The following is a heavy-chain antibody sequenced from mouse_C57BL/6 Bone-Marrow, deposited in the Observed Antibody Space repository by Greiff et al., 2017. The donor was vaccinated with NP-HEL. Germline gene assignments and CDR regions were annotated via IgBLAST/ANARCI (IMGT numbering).Heavy chain of an antibody. J-gene: IGHJ2*01. CDR3: AISGLLYYFDY. D-gene: IGHD3-1*01. V-gene: IGHV1-50*01. CDR2: IDPSDSYT. CDR1: GYTFTSYW. Sequence: VQLQQPGAELVKPGASVKLSCKASGYTFTSYWMQWVKQRPGQGLEWIGEIDPSDSYTNYNQKFKGKATLTVDTSSSTAYMQLSSLTSEDSAVYYCAISGLLYYFDYWGQGTTLTVSS.